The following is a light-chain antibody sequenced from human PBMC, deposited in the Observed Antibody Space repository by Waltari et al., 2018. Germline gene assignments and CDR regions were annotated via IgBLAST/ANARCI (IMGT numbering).Light chain of an antibody. CDR1: QSISTY. CDR3: QHYYNFPWT. CDR2: AAS. V-gene: IGKV1-39*01. Sequence: DIQMTQSPSSLSTSVGDRVTITCRASQSISTYLNWYQQKPGKAPKLLIYAASSLQSGVPSRFSGSGSGTDFTLTISSLQSEDVATYYCQHYYNFPWTFGQGTKVEIK. J-gene: IGKJ1*01.